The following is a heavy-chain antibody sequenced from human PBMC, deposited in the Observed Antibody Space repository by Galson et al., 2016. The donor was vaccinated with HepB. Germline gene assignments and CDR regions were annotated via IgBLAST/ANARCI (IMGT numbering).Heavy chain of an antibody. V-gene: IGHV3-72*01. CDR2: ITNKVNSYTT. Sequence: SLRLSCAASGFTFSVYYMDWVRQAPGKGLEWVGRITNKVNSYTTEYAASVKGRFTNSRDDSKNSLYLQMNSLKTEDTAVYYCARPASSTEVGQFDSWGQGTLDTVSS. CDR1: GFTFSVYY. D-gene: IGHD6-6*01. J-gene: IGHJ4*02. CDR3: ARPASSTEVGQFDS.